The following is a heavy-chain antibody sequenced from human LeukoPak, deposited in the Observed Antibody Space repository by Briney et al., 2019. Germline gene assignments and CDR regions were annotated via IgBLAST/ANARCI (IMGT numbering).Heavy chain of an antibody. CDR3: ARAQEVLRLLEWLTDWFDP. V-gene: IGHV3-21*01. CDR2: ISSSSSYI. J-gene: IGHJ5*02. CDR1: GFTFSSYS. Sequence: GGSLRLSCAASGFTFSSYSMNWVRQAPGKGLEWVSSISSSSSYIYYADSVKGRFTISRDNAKNSLYLQMNSLRAEDTAVYYCARAQEVLRLLEWLTDWFDPWGQGTLVTVSS. D-gene: IGHD3-3*01.